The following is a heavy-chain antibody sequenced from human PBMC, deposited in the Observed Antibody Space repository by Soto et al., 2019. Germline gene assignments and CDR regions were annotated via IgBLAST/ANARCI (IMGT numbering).Heavy chain of an antibody. CDR2: IRSKANSYAT. CDR1: GFTFSGSA. V-gene: IGHV3-73*01. Sequence: GGSLRLSCAASGFTFSGSAMHWVRQASGKGLEWVGRIRSKANSYATAYAASVKGRFTISRDDSKNTAYLQMNSLKTEDTAVYYCTRRVGYGYSTFDIWGQGTMVTVSS. J-gene: IGHJ3*02. CDR3: TRRVGYGYSTFDI. D-gene: IGHD5-18*01.